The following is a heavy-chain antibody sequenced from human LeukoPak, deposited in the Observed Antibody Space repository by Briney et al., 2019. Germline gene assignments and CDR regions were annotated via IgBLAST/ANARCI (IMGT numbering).Heavy chain of an antibody. Sequence: GGSLRLSCAASGFTFSRFWMHWVRQAPGKGLVWVARTSSDGSSTVYADSVKGRFTISRNNAKKTLYLQMNSLRAEDTAIYYCARDSDAGFDYWGQGTLVTVSS. CDR2: TSSDGSST. J-gene: IGHJ4*02. V-gene: IGHV3-74*01. CDR3: ARDSDAGFDY. CDR1: GFTFSRFW.